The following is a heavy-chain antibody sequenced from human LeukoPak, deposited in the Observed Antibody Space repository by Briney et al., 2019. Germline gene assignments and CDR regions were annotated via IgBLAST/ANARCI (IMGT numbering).Heavy chain of an antibody. J-gene: IGHJ5*02. CDR1: GGTFSSYA. D-gene: IGHD3-22*01. CDR2: IIPIFGTA. Sequence: SVKVSCKASGGTFSSYAISWVRQAPGQGLEWMGGIIPIFGTANYAQKFQGRVTITADESTSTAYMELSSLRSEDTAVYYCATNQNPNYYDSSGYFWFDPWGQGILVTVSS. CDR3: ATNQNPNYYDSSGYFWFDP. V-gene: IGHV1-69*13.